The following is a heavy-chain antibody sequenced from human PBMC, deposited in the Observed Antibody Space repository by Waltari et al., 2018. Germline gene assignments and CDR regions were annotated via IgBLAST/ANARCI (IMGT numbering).Heavy chain of an antibody. J-gene: IGHJ4*02. CDR3: TRSPGY. CDR1: DFFTHYW. CDR2: VNTDGTSI. Sequence: EVQLVNSGGGLVQPGGSLRLSCAASDFFTHYWLDWVRQAPGKGLVWVLPVNTDGTSITYADSVKGRFTSSRDSAKNTYYLQMNSLRAGDTAVYYCTRSPGYWGQGTLVTVSS. V-gene: IGHV3-74*03.